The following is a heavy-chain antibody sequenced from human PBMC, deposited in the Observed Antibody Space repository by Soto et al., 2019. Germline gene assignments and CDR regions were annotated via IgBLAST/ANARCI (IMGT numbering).Heavy chain of an antibody. CDR2: ISAYNGNT. CDR1: GYTFTSYG. J-gene: IGHJ4*02. CDR3: ARDGFDDILTGLIDY. V-gene: IGHV1-18*01. Sequence: ASVKVSCKASGYTFTSYGISWVRQAPGQGLEWMGWISAYNGNTNYAQKLQGRVTMTTDTSTSTAYMELRSLRSDDTAVYYCARDGFDDILTGLIDYWGQGTLVTVSS. D-gene: IGHD3-9*01.